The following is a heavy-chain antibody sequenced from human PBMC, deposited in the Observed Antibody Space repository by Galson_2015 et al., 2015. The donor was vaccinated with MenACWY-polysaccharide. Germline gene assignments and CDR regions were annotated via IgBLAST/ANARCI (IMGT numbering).Heavy chain of an antibody. D-gene: IGHD5-18*01. CDR3: ARVVRRKYSYSDY. CDR1: GYTFTNYD. Sequence: SVKVSCKASGYTFTNYDINWVRQATGQGLEWMGWMNPNSGNTGYAQKFQGRVTMTRDTSTSTAYMELRSLRYEDTAVYYCARVVRRKYSYSDYWGQGTLVSGSS. J-gene: IGHJ4*02. V-gene: IGHV1-8*01. CDR2: MNPNSGNT.